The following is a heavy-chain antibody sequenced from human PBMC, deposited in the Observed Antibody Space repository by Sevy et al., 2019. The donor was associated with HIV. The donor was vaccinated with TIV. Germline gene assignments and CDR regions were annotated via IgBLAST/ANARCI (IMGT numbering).Heavy chain of an antibody. CDR3: ARGIAAPRGMDV. CDR2: FYYSVST. V-gene: IGHV4-59*01. Sequence: SETLSLTCTVSGDSISGYYWSWIRQPPGKGLEWIGYFYYSVSTNYNPSLKSRVTISVDTTKNQVSLKVRSLTAADTAVYYCARGIAAPRGMDVWGQGTTVTVSS. D-gene: IGHD6-13*01. CDR1: GDSISGYY. J-gene: IGHJ6*02.